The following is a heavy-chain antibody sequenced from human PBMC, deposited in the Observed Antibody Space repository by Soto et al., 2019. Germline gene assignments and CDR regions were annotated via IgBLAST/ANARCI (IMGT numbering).Heavy chain of an antibody. V-gene: IGHV4-39*01. CDR2: IYYSGST. CDR3: ARDTPGIAVAAHNWFDP. CDR1: GGSISSSSYY. Sequence: SETLSLTCTVSGGSISSSSYYWGWIRQPPGKGLEWIGSIYYSGSTYYNPSLKSRVTISVDTSKNQFSLKLSSVTAADTAVYYCARDTPGIAVAAHNWFDPWGQGTLVTVSS. J-gene: IGHJ5*02. D-gene: IGHD6-19*01.